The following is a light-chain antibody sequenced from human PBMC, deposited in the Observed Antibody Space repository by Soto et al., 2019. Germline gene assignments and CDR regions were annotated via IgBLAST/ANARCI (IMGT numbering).Light chain of an antibody. CDR3: QQCYRYWT. Sequence: DIQVTQSPSTLSTSVGDIVAMTCRASQIIRTCLAWYQQKPGKAPRLLIYDASSLESGVPSRFSGSGSGTEFTLSISSLQPDDFATYYCQQCYRYWTFGQGTKVDIK. V-gene: IGKV1-5*01. CDR1: QIIRTC. CDR2: DAS. J-gene: IGKJ1*01.